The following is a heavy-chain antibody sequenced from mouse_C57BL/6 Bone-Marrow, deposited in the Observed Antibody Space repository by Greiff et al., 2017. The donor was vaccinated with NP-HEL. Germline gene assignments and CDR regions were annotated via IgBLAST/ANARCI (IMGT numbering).Heavy chain of an antibody. CDR1: GFTFSSYA. CDR3: ARESYYSNYWYFDV. J-gene: IGHJ1*03. V-gene: IGHV5-4*01. Sequence: DVKLQESGGGLVKPGGSLKLSCAASGFTFSSYAMSWVRQTPEKRLEWVATISDGGSYTYYPDNVKGRFTISRDNAKNNLYLQMSHLKSEDTAMYYCARESYYSNYWYFDVWGTGTTVTVSS. CDR2: ISDGGSYT. D-gene: IGHD2-5*01.